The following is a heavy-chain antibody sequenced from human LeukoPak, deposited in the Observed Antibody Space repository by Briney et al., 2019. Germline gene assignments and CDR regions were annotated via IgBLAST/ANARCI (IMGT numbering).Heavy chain of an antibody. CDR2: IYPGDSDT. D-gene: IGHD3-22*01. Sequence: GESLKISCKGSGYGFTSYWIGWVRQMPGKGLEWMGIIYPGDSDTRYSPSFQGQVTISADKSISTAYLQWSSLKASDTAMYYCARQYTYYYDSSGYPDFDYWGQGTLVTVSS. J-gene: IGHJ4*02. V-gene: IGHV5-51*01. CDR3: ARQYTYYYDSSGYPDFDY. CDR1: GYGFTSYW.